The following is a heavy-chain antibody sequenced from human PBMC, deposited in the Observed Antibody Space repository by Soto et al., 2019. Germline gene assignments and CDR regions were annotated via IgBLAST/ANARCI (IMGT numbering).Heavy chain of an antibody. CDR2: INNDGSSP. Sequence: PAGSMRLSYAASGCTFSSSWMHWVRQAPGKGLVWVSRINNDGSSPTYADSVKGRFTISRDNAKNMLYLQMDSLRAEDTAVYYCVRDRPHNWFDPWGQGTLVTVSS. CDR1: GCTFSSSW. V-gene: IGHV3-74*01. J-gene: IGHJ5*02. CDR3: VRDRPHNWFDP.